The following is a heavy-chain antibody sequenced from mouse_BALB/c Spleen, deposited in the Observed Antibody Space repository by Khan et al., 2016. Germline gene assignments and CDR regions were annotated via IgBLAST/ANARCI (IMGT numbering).Heavy chain of an antibody. J-gene: IGHJ3*01. Sequence: EVKLEESGGGLVQPGGSMKLSCVVSGFIFTNYWMNWVRQSPEKGLEWIAEIRLKSNNYATHYAESVKGRFTISRDDSKNSVYLQMNNLRVEDTGIYYCPRDWAWFTYWGQGTLVTASA. CDR1: GFIFTNYW. CDR2: IRLKSNNYAT. CDR3: PRDWAWFTY. V-gene: IGHV6-6*02.